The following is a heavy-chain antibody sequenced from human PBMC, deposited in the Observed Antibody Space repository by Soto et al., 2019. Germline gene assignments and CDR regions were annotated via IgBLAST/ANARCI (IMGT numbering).Heavy chain of an antibody. CDR2: INPNSGGT. CDR3: ARVTGYGVKRDAFDI. J-gene: IGHJ3*02. D-gene: IGHD4-17*01. Sequence: ASVKVSCKASGYTFTGYYMHWVRQAPGQGLEWMGWINPNSGGTNYAQKFQGWVTMTRDTSISTAYMELSRLRSDDTAVYYCARVTGYGVKRDAFDIWGQGTMVTVS. V-gene: IGHV1-2*04. CDR1: GYTFTGYY.